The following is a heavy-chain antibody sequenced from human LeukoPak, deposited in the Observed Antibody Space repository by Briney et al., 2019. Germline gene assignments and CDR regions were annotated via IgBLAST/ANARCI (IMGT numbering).Heavy chain of an antibody. CDR3: ARRYCSRGSCDMGTDVLDI. J-gene: IGHJ3*02. V-gene: IGHV3-48*03. CDR2: ISSSGSNI. Sequence: GGSLRLSCAASGFTFSSYEMNWVRQAPGKGLEWVSDISSSGSNIYYIDSVKDRFTISRDNAENSLFLQMNSLRAEDTAVYYCARRYCSRGSCDMGTDVLDIWGQGTIVTVSS. D-gene: IGHD2-15*01. CDR1: GFTFSSYE.